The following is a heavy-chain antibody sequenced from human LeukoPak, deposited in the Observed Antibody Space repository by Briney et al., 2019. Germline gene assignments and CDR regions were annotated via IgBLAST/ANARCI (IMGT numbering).Heavy chain of an antibody. J-gene: IGHJ4*02. D-gene: IGHD6-19*01. CDR2: IYSGGST. V-gene: IGHV3-66*01. CDR3: AKVRYSSGWYFDY. Sequence: GGSLRLSCAASGFTVSSNYMSWVRQAPGKGLEWVSFIYSGGSTYYADSVKGRFTISRDNSKNTLYLQMNSLRAEDTAVYYCAKVRYSSGWYFDYWGQGTLVTVSS. CDR1: GFTVSSNY.